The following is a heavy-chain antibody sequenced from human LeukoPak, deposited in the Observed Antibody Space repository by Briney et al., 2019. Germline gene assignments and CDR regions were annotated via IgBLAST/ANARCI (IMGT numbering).Heavy chain of an antibody. CDR2: IYYSGST. D-gene: IGHD6-13*01. CDR1: GGSISSYY. Sequence: SETLSLTCTVSGGSISSYYWSWIRQPPGKGLEWIGYIYYSGSTNYNPSLKSRVTISVDTSKNQFSLKLSSVTAADTAVYYCVRERAGSSWHEGWFDPWGQGTLVTVSS. J-gene: IGHJ5*02. CDR3: VRERAGSSWHEGWFDP. V-gene: IGHV4-59*01.